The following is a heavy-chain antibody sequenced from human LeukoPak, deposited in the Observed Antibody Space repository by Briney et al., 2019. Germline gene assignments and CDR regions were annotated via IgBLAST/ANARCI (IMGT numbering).Heavy chain of an antibody. CDR3: ARLLGQLWYPSYPYYYGMDV. CDR1: GDSFSSNYW. D-gene: IGHD5-18*01. V-gene: IGHV4-4*02. J-gene: IGHJ6*02. Sequence: PSETLSLTCAVSGDSFSSNYWWNWVRQPPGKGLEWIGYIYYSGSTNYNPSLKSRVTISVDTSKNQFSLKLSSVTAADTAVYYCARLLGQLWYPSYPYYYGMDVWGQGTTVTVSS. CDR2: IYYSGST.